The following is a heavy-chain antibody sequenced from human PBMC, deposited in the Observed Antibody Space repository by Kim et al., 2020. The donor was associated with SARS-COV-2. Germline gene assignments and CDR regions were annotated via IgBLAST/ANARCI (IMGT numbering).Heavy chain of an antibody. CDR2: ISAYNGNT. V-gene: IGHV1-18*01. CDR1: GYTFTSYG. CDR3: ARVVLGYCSSTSCYDWFDP. D-gene: IGHD2-2*01. Sequence: ASVKVSCKASGYTFTSYGISWVRQAPGQGLEWMGWISAYNGNTNYAQKLQGRVTMTTDTSTSTAYMELRSLRSDDTAVYYCARVVLGYCSSTSCYDWFDPWGQGTLVTVSS. J-gene: IGHJ5*02.